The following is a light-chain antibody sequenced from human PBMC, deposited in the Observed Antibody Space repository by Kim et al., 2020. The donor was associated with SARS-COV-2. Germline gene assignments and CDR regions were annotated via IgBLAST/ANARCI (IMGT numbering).Light chain of an antibody. CDR2: LAS. Sequence: SASVGDRVTITCRASENIGTWLDWYQQKPGRAPSLLIYLASTLESGVPSRFSGTGSGMEFSISITSLQPDDFATYYCQHYSRFPYTFGQGTKLEI. CDR1: ENIGTW. CDR3: QHYSRFPYT. V-gene: IGKV1-5*03. J-gene: IGKJ2*01.